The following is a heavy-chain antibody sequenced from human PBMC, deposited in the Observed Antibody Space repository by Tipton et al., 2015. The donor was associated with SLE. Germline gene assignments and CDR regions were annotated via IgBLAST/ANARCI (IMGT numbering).Heavy chain of an antibody. J-gene: IGHJ5*02. CDR2: ISHSGT. D-gene: IGHD6-13*01. V-gene: IGHV4-34*01. CDR1: GGSFSGYY. CDR3: ARVWGIAASFDP. Sequence: TLSLTCAVYGGSFSGYYWSWIRQSPGTGLEWIGEISHSGTNYNPSLKSRVTISIDTSKNQFSLKLSSVTAADTAVYYCARVWGIAASFDPWGQGTLVTVSS.